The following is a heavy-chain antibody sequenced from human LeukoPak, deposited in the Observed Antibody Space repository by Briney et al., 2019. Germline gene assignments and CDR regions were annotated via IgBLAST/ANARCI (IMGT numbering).Heavy chain of an antibody. J-gene: IGHJ6*04. V-gene: IGHV1-69*06. CDR3: ASQYPYILDGMDV. D-gene: IGHD2-2*01. Sequence: SVKVSCKASGGTFSSYAISWVRQATGQGLEWMGGTIPIFGTADYAQKFQGRVTITADKSTSTAYMELSSLRSEDTAVYYCASQYPYILDGMDVWGKGTTVTVSS. CDR1: GGTFSSYA. CDR2: TIPIFGTA.